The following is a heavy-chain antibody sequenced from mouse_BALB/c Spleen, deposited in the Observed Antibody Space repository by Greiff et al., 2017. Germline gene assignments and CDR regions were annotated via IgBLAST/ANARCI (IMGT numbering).Heavy chain of an antibody. Sequence: QVQLQQSGAELAKPGASVKMSCKASGYTFTSYWMHWVKQRPAQGLEWIGYINPSTGYTEYNQKFKDKATLTADKSSSTAYMQLSSLTSEDSAVYYCARPRFYGNYVWFAYWGQGTLVTVSA. V-gene: IGHV1-7*01. CDR1: GYTFTSYW. CDR3: ARPRFYGNYVWFAY. CDR2: INPSTGYT. D-gene: IGHD2-1*01. J-gene: IGHJ3*01.